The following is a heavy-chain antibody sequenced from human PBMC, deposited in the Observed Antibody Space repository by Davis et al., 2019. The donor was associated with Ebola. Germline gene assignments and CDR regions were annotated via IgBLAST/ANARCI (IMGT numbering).Heavy chain of an antibody. Sequence: GGSLRLSCAASGFTFSSYAMSWVRQAPGKGLEWVSDISGSGYNIYYVDAVKGRFTVSRDNAKNSLYLQMNSLRAEDTAVYYCARGGYYDSSGYSHAAFDIWGQGTMVTVSS. CDR2: ISGSGYNI. V-gene: IGHV3-23*01. CDR3: ARGGYYDSSGYSHAAFDI. D-gene: IGHD3-22*01. CDR1: GFTFSSYA. J-gene: IGHJ3*02.